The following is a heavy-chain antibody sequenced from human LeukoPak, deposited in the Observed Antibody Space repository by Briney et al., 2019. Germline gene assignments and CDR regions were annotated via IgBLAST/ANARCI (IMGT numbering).Heavy chain of an antibody. V-gene: IGHV3-11*01. J-gene: IGHJ4*02. Sequence: GGSLRLSCAASGFTFSDYYMSWVRQAPGKGLEWISYISSGGDAMYYADSVKGRFTISRDNAKNSLYLQMNSLRAEDTAVYYCARDPLEVATIRGYWGQGTLVTVSS. CDR2: ISSGGDAM. CDR1: GFTFSDYY. CDR3: ARDPLEVATIRGY. D-gene: IGHD5-12*01.